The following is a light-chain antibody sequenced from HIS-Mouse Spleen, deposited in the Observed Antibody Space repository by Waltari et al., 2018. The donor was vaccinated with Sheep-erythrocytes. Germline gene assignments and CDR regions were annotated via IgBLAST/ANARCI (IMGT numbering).Light chain of an antibody. CDR3: QQYYSYPYA. CDR2: AAS. Sequence: AIRMTQSPSSLSASTGDRFTITCRASHGISSYLAWYQQKPGKAPKLLIYAASTLQSGVPSRFSGSGSGTDFTLTISCLQSEDFATYYCQQYYSYPYAFGQGTKLEIK. J-gene: IGKJ2*01. CDR1: HGISSY. V-gene: IGKV1-8*01.